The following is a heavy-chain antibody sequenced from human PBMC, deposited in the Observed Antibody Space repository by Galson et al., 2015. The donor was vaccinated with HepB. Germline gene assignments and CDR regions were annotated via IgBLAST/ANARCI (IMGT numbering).Heavy chain of an antibody. J-gene: IGHJ5*02. V-gene: IGHV3-23*01. CDR3: VKGYYGSGNNWFDP. D-gene: IGHD3-10*01. CDR2: LSGSGDST. CDR1: GFTFSNNA. Sequence: SLRLSCAASGFTFSNNAMTWVRQAPGKGLEWVSSLSGSGDSTYYADSVKGRFTISRDNSKNTLYLQINSLSVDDTAVYYCVKGYYGSGNNWFDPWGQGTLVTVSS.